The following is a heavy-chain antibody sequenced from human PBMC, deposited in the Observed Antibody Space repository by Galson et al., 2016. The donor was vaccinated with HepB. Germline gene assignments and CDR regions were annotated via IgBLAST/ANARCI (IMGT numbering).Heavy chain of an antibody. CDR3: AKGGGAGLPWGNLSLPLDF. V-gene: IGHV4/OR15-8*02. CDR2: IYHTGYS. J-gene: IGHJ4*02. CDR1: GASMQTDHW. D-gene: IGHD3-16*02. Sequence: SETLSLTCAVSGASMQTDHWWTWVRQPPGKGLQWVGEIYHTGYSNYDPSLKNRATISMDRAKNQFSLRLTSVTAADTAVYFCAKGGGAGLPWGNLSLPLDFWGQGSLVTVFS.